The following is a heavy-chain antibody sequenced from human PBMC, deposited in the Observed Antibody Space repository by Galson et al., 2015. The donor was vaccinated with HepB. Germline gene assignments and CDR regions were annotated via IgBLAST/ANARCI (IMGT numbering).Heavy chain of an antibody. CDR1: GFTFSSYA. CDR2: ISSNGGST. V-gene: IGHV3-64D*06. D-gene: IGHD3-9*01. Sequence: SLRLSCAASGFTFSSYAMHWVRQAPGKGLEYVSAISSNGGSTYYADSVKGRFTISRDNSKNTLYLQMSSLRAEDTAVYYCVKLYYDILTGDYWGQGTLVTVPS. CDR3: VKLYYDILTGDY. J-gene: IGHJ4*02.